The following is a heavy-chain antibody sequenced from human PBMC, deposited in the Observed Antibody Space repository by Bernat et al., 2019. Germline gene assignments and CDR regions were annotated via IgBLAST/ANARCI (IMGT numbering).Heavy chain of an antibody. Sequence: QVQLVQSGAEVKKPGSSVKVSCKASGGTFSSYTISWVRQAPGQGLEWMGRIIPILGIANYAQKFQGRVTITADKSTSTAYMELSSLRSEDTAVYYCARETYYYGSGRGWFDPWGQGTRVTVSS. D-gene: IGHD3-10*01. J-gene: IGHJ5*02. CDR1: GGTFSSYT. V-gene: IGHV1-69*08. CDR2: IIPILGIA. CDR3: ARETYYYGSGRGWFDP.